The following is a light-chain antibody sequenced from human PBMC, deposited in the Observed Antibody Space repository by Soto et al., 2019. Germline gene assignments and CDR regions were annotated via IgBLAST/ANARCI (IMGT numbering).Light chain of an antibody. Sequence: EIVMTQSPATLSVSPGEGATLSCKASQSVSSKLAWYQQKPGQAPRVLIYGAFTRAPGIPARFSGSGSGTEFTLTISSLQSEDVAFYYCLQDNDWPFTFGHGTKLEIK. CDR2: GAF. V-gene: IGKV3-15*01. CDR1: QSVSSK. J-gene: IGKJ2*01. CDR3: LQDNDWPFT.